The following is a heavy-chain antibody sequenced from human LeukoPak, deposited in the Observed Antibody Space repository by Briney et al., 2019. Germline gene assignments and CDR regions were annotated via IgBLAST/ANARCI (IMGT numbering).Heavy chain of an antibody. CDR3: AHSRYDSWSGYYKGFDY. J-gene: IGHJ4*02. CDR1: GFSVNTGGVG. V-gene: IGHV2-5*02. D-gene: IGHD3-3*01. CDR2: IYRDDGQ. Sequence: SGPTLVKPTQTLTLTCTFSGFSVNTGGVGVGWIRQPPGKALEWLALIYRDDGQRYSPSLRSRLTITKGTSKNQVVLTMTNMDSVDTATYYCAHSRYDSWSGYYKGFDYWGQGTLVTVSS.